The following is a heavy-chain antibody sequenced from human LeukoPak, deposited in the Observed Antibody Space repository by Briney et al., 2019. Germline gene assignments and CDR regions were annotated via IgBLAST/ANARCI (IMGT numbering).Heavy chain of an antibody. J-gene: IGHJ5*02. CDR2: MNPNSGNT. V-gene: IGHV1-8*03. CDR1: GYTFTGHF. Sequence: ASVKVSCKASGYTFTGHFMHWFRQAPGQGLEWMGWMNPNSGNTGYAQKFQGRVTITRNTSVSTAYMELSSLRSEDTAVYYCARRLGYTAMVTRFDPWGQGTLVTVSS. D-gene: IGHD5-18*01. CDR3: ARRLGYTAMVTRFDP.